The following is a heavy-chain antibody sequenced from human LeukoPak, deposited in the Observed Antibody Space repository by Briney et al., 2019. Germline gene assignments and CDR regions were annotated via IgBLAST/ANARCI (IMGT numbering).Heavy chain of an antibody. CDR2: IYYSGNT. CDR1: GGSISSICYY. V-gene: IGHV4-39*01. J-gene: IGHJ4*02. D-gene: IGHD3-9*01. Sequence: SETLSLTCTVSGGSISSICYYWGWLRHPPVKGLEWIGRIYYSGNTYYNPSLQSRVTISVDTSKNQFSLKLSSVTAADTAVYYCARPGKTDIFFDYWGQRTLVTVSS. CDR3: ARPGKTDIFFDY.